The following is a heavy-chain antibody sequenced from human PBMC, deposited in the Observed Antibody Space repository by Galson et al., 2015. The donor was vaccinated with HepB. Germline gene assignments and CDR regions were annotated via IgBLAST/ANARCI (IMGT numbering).Heavy chain of an antibody. V-gene: IGHV1-3*01. D-gene: IGHD3-22*01. CDR2: INAGSGNT. J-gene: IGHJ4*02. CDR1: GYTFTSYA. Sequence: SVKVSCKASGYTFTSYAMHWVRQAPGQRLEWMGWINAGSGNTKYSQKFQGRVTITRDTSASTAYMELSSLRSEDTAVYYCARDQHYYDSSGPFDYWGQGTLVTVSS. CDR3: ARDQHYYDSSGPFDY.